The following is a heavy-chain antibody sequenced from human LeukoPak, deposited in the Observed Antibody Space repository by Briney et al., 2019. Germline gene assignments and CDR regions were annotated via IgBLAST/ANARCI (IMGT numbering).Heavy chain of an antibody. J-gene: IGHJ3*02. CDR1: GWTFSSYY. CDR2: INHSGST. V-gene: IGHV4-34*01. D-gene: IGHD3-10*01. CDR3: ARGLYYYGSGIYYSMHTDDAFDI. Sequence: SETLSLTCAAYGWTFSSYYWHWIRQPPGKGLEWIGEINHSGSTNYTPSLKNRVTISVDTAKNQFHLQLSSVTAADTAVYYWARGLYYYGSGIYYSMHTDDAFDIWGQGTMVTVSS.